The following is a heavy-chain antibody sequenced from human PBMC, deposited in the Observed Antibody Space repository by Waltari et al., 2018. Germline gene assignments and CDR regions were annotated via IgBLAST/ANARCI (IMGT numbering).Heavy chain of an antibody. J-gene: IGHJ4*02. CDR1: GFTFSSYG. V-gene: IGHV3-33*01. CDR2: LWYDGSNK. Sequence: VQLVESGGGVVQPGRSLRLSCAASGFTFSSYGMHWVRKAPGKGLGLGAVLWYDGSNKYYAASLKGRFTISRDNSKNTLYLQMNSLSAEDTAVYYCARFGSNLMFDYWGQGTLVTVSS. D-gene: IGHD6-13*01. CDR3: ARFGSNLMFDY.